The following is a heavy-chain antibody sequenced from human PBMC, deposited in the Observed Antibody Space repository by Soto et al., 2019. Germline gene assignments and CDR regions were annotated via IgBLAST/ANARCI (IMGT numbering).Heavy chain of an antibody. Sequence: SVKVSCKASGGTFSSYTISWVRQAPGQGLEWMGRIIPILGIANYAQKFQGRVTMTADTSTSTAYMELSSLRYEDAAMYYCALAQFDYWGQGTLVTVSS. CDR3: ALAQFDY. D-gene: IGHD5-12*01. J-gene: IGHJ4*02. CDR1: GGTFSSYT. V-gene: IGHV1-69*02. CDR2: IIPILGIA.